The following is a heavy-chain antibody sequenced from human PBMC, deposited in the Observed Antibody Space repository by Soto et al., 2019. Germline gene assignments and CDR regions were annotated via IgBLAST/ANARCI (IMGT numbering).Heavy chain of an antibody. Sequence: QVQLVESGGGVVQPGRSLRLSCAASGFTFSSYGMHWVRQAPGKGLEWVAVISYDGSNKYYADSVKGRFTISRDNSKNTLYLQMNSLRAEDTAVYYCAKGSGSYGYWGQGTLVTVS. CDR2: ISYDGSNK. J-gene: IGHJ4*02. CDR1: GFTFSSYG. CDR3: AKGSGSYGY. V-gene: IGHV3-30*18. D-gene: IGHD1-26*01.